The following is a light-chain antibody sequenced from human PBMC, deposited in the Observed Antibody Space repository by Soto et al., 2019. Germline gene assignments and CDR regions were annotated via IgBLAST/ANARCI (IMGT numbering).Light chain of an antibody. V-gene: IGKV1-39*01. CDR1: QAIGNS. CDR2: GTS. CDR3: QQSFASSWT. J-gene: IGKJ1*01. Sequence: DIQVTQSPSSLSASVGDRVTITCRTSQAIGNSVNWYQQKPGKAPNLLVYGTSTLQSGVPSRFSGSGSGTDFTLTISSAQREDFATYYCQQSFASSWTFGQGTKVEIK.